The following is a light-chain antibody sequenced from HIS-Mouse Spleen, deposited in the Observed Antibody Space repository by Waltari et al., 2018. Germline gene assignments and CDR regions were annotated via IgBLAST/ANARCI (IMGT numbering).Light chain of an antibody. CDR2: EDN. CDR3: QSYDSSNSWV. V-gene: IGLV6-57*02. J-gene: IGLJ3*02. Sequence: NFMLTQPHSVSESPGKTVTISCTGSSGSIASNYVQWYQQRPGRAPTPVIYEDNQRPPGVPDRFSGSIDSSSNSASLTISGLKTEDEADYYCQSYDSSNSWVFGGGTKLTVL. CDR1: SGSIASNY.